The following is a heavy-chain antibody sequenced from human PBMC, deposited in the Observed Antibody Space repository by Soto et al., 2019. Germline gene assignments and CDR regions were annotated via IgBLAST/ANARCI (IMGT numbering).Heavy chain of an antibody. J-gene: IGHJ6*02. CDR3: ARAGARIAVAGISPYGMDV. CDR1: GYTFTGYY. V-gene: IGHV1-2*02. CDR2: INPNSGGT. Sequence: ASVKVSCKASGYTFTGYYMHWVRQAPGQGLEWMGWINPNSGGTNYAQKFQGRVTMTRDTSISTAYMELSRLRSDDTAVYHCARAGARIAVAGISPYGMDVWGQGTTVTVSS. D-gene: IGHD6-19*01.